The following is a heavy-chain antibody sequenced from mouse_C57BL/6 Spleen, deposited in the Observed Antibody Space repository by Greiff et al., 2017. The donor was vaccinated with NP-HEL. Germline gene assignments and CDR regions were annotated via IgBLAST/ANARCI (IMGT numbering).Heavy chain of an antibody. J-gene: IGHJ3*01. V-gene: IGHV5-9-1*02. D-gene: IGHD3-1*01. CDR1: GFTFSSYA. CDR3: TRVRGDRGFAY. CDR2: ISSGGDYI. Sequence: EVQVVESGAGLVKPGGSLKLSCAASGFTFSSYAMSWVRQTPEKRLEWVAYISSGGDYINYADTVKGRFTISRDNARNSLYLQMSSLESEDTAMYYCTRVRGDRGFAYWGQGTLVTVSA.